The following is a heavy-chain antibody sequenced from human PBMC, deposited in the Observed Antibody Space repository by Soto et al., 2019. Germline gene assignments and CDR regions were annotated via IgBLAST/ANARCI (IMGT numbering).Heavy chain of an antibody. CDR3: ARPLGFIDNTRFDP. D-gene: IGHD2-2*01. J-gene: IGHJ5*02. CDR2: IDPSDSYT. CDR1: GYSFTNYW. Sequence: GESLKISCKGSGYSFTNYWINWVRQMPGKGLEWMGRIDPSDSYTNYSPSFQGHVNNSADKSISTAYLKWSSLKASDTAMYYCARPLGFIDNTRFDPWGQGTLVTSPQ. V-gene: IGHV5-10-1*01.